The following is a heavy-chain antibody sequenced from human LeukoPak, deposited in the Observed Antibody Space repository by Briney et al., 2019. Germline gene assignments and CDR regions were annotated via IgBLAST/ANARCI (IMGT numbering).Heavy chain of an antibody. CDR1: GDSISWSTYY. D-gene: IGHD6-25*01. Sequence: SETLSLTCTVSGDSISWSTYYWAWIRQPPGKGLEWIGSVYYGRSPYFNPSLESRATISVDTSKNHFSLKMSSVTAADTAVYYCARSSGTGTFSYWGQGTLVTVSS. J-gene: IGHJ4*02. CDR3: ARSSGTGTFSY. V-gene: IGHV4-39*02. CDR2: VYYGRSP.